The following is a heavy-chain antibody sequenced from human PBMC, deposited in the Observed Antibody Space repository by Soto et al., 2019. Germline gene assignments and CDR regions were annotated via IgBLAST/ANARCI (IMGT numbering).Heavy chain of an antibody. J-gene: IGHJ4*02. CDR2: IYYSGST. D-gene: IGHD3-3*01. V-gene: IGHV4-39*01. CDR1: GGSISSSSYY. CDR3: ARHRPSYDFGHMDY. Sequence: PSETLSLTCTVSGGSISSSSYYWGWIRQPPGKGLEWIGSIYYSGSTYYNPSLKSRVTISVDTSKNQFSLKLSSVTAAGTAVYYCARHRPSYDFGHMDYWGQGTLVTVSS.